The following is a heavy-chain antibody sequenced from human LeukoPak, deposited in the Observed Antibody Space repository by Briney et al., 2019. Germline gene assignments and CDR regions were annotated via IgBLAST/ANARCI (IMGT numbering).Heavy chain of an antibody. CDR2: IYYSGST. J-gene: IGHJ6*02. CDR3: ARGRLVVPAAYYYYYYGMDV. Sequence: SETLSLTCTVSGGSISSYYWSWIRQPPGKGLEWIGYIYYSGSTNYNPSLKSRVTISVDTSKNQFSLKLSSVTAADTAVYYCARGRLVVPAAYYYYYYGMDVWGQGTTVTVSS. V-gene: IGHV4-59*01. D-gene: IGHD2-2*01. CDR1: GGSISSYY.